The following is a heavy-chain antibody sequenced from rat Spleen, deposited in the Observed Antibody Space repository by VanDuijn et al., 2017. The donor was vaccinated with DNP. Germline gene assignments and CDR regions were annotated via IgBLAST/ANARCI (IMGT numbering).Heavy chain of an antibody. CDR1: GFSLTNYH. CDR2: IQSDGNT. CDR3: ARSQGYYYDGSYYPFAY. D-gene: IGHD1-12*02. Sequence: QVQLKESGPGLVQPSQTLSLTCTVSGFSLTNYHVDWVRPPPGKGLEWMGRIQSDGNTDYNSVLKSRLSISRDTSKSQVFLKMNSVQTEDTAMYFCARSQGYYYDGSYYPFAYWGQGTLVTVSS. V-gene: IGHV2-27*01. J-gene: IGHJ3*01.